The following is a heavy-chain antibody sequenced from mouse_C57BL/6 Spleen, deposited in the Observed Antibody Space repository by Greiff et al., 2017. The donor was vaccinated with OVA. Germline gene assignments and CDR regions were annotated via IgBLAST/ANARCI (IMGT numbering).Heavy chain of an antibody. J-gene: IGHJ2*01. CDR2: ISDGGSYT. Sequence: EVKLVESGGGLVKPGGSLKLSCAASGFTFSSYAMSWVRQTPEKRLEWAAPISDGGSYTYYPDNVKGRFTISRDNAKNNLYLQMSHLKSEDTAMYYCARDPTVVANYFDYWGQGTTLTVSS. CDR1: GFTFSSYA. V-gene: IGHV5-4*01. CDR3: ARDPTVVANYFDY. D-gene: IGHD1-1*01.